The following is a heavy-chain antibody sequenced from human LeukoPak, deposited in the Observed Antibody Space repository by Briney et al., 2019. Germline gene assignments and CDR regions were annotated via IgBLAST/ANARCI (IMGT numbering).Heavy chain of an antibody. V-gene: IGHV4-38-2*02. CDR2: IYHSGST. D-gene: IGHD3-22*01. Sequence: KPSETLSLTCTVSGYSISSGYYWGWIRQPPGKGLEWIGSIYHSGSTYYNPSLKSRVTISVDTSKNQFSLKLSSVTAADTAVYYCARGGADYYDSSGYYLFDYWGQGTLVTVSS. CDR1: GYSISSGYY. CDR3: ARGGADYYDSSGYYLFDY. J-gene: IGHJ4*02.